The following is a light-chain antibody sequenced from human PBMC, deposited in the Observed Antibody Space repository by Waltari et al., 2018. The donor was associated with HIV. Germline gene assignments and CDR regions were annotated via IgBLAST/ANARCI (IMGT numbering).Light chain of an antibody. CDR1: QSISSY. Sequence: DIQMTQSPSSLSASVGDRVTITCRASQSISSYLNWYQQKPGKAPKLLIYAASSLQSGVPSRFSGSGSGTDFTLTISSLQPEDFATYYCQQSYSTPCSTFGQGTKLEIK. V-gene: IGKV1-39*01. CDR3: QQSYSTPCST. CDR2: AAS. J-gene: IGKJ2*02.